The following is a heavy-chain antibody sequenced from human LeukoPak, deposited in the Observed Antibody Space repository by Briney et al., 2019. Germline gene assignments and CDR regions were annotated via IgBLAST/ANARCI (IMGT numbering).Heavy chain of an antibody. V-gene: IGHV4-38-2*02. D-gene: IGHD4/OR15-4a*01. CDR2: IDHTGST. Sequence: SETLSLTCTVSGYSITNGYYWGWIRQPPGKGLEWIGSIDHTGSTYYNSSLKSRVAISVDTSQNQFSLKLSSVTAADTAVYYCARDMLTAPYNWFDPWGQGTLVTVSS. CDR3: ARDMLTAPYNWFDP. J-gene: IGHJ5*02. CDR1: GYSITNGYY.